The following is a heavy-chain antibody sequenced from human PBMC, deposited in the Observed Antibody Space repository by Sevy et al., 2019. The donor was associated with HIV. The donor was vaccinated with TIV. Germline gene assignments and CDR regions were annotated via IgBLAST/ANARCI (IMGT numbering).Heavy chain of an antibody. Sequence: ASVKVSCKASGYTFTSYGISWVRQAPGQGLEWMGWISAYNGNTNYAQKLQGRVTMTTDTSTSTAYMELRSLRSDDTAVYYCAGDSGITILGDVLDVWGQGTTVTVSS. CDR3: AGDSGITILGDVLDV. CDR2: ISAYNGNT. J-gene: IGHJ6*02. D-gene: IGHD3-3*01. V-gene: IGHV1-18*01. CDR1: GYTFTSYG.